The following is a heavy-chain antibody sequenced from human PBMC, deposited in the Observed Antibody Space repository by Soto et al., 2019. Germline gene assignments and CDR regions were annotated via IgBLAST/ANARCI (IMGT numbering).Heavy chain of an antibody. V-gene: IGHV3-30-3*01. CDR3: GSPNYDFWSVHREGLHFDY. CDR2: ISYDGNNI. Sequence: HPGGSLRLSCAASGFTFSTYSMHWVRQAPGKGLEWVAVISYDGNNIYYADSVKGRFTISRDNSKSTLDLQMNSLRAEDTAVYYCGSPNYDFWSVHREGLHFDYWGQGTLVTVSS. CDR1: GFTFSTYS. D-gene: IGHD3-3*01. J-gene: IGHJ4*02.